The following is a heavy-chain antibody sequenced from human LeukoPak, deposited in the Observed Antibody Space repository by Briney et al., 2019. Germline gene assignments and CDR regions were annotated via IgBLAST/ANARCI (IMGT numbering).Heavy chain of an antibody. J-gene: IGHJ5*02. CDR1: GGSINSSNW. CDR3: ARLGIAVAEGWFDP. CDR2: IYHSGST. D-gene: IGHD6-19*01. Sequence: SETLSLTCAVSGGSINSSNWWSWVRQPPRKGLEWIGEIYHSGSTNYNPSLKSRVTISVDKSKNQFSLKLSSVTAADTAVYYCARLGIAVAEGWFDPWVQGTLVTVSS. V-gene: IGHV4-4*02.